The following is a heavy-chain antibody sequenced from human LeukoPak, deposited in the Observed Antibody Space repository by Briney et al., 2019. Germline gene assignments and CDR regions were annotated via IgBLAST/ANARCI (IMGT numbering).Heavy chain of an antibody. Sequence: GGSLRLSCVASGFTFSSYGMHWARQAPGKGLEWVAVIWYDGTNKYYADSVKGRFTISRDSPKNTLYLQMNSLRAEDTAVYYCARAAYDNSGYLTLWGQGTLVTVSS. CDR3: ARAAYDNSGYLTL. J-gene: IGHJ4*02. V-gene: IGHV3-33*01. CDR1: GFTFSSYG. D-gene: IGHD3-22*01. CDR2: IWYDGTNK.